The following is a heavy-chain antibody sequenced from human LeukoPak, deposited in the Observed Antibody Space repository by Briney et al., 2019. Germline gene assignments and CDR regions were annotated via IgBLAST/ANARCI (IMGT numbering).Heavy chain of an antibody. J-gene: IGHJ4*02. V-gene: IGHV3-48*03. Sequence: PGGSLRLSCTASGFSFSVYEMNWVRQAPGKGLEWISYMSGSGSTIYYADSVKGRFTISRDNAKKSLYLQMNSLRAEDTAVYYCARHLSGVTGYTYGRGIDYWGQGTLVTVSS. CDR1: GFSFSVYE. CDR2: MSGSGSTI. CDR3: ARHLSGVTGYTYGRGIDY. D-gene: IGHD5-18*01.